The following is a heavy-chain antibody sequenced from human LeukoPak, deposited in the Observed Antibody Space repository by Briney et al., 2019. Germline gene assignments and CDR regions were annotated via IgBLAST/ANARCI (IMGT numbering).Heavy chain of an antibody. D-gene: IGHD3-22*01. CDR3: ASPPADYYDSRDYFDY. J-gene: IGHJ4*02. V-gene: IGHV1-69*04. CDR2: IIPILGIA. Sequence: SVKVSCKASGGTFSSYVISWVRQAPGQGLEWMVRIIPILGIANYAQKFQGRVTITADKSTSTAYMELSSLRSEDTAAYYCASPPADYYDSRDYFDYWGQGTLVTVSS. CDR1: GGTFSSYV.